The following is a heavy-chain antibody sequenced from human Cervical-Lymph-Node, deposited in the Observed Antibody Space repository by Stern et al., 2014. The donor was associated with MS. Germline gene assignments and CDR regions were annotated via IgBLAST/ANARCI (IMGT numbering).Heavy chain of an antibody. J-gene: IGHJ5*02. D-gene: IGHD2/OR15-2a*01. CDR1: GGSIISGGHH. V-gene: IGHV4-31*03. Sequence: QVQLVESGPGLVKPSQTLSLTCSVSGGSIISGGHHWSWIRQPPGEGLEWIGYIHSTGSTYYNPSLRSRVAISLDPSQNLFALSLTSVTAADTAVYSCARNSPSDPWGQGTLVTVSS. CDR3: ARNSPSDP. CDR2: IHSTGST.